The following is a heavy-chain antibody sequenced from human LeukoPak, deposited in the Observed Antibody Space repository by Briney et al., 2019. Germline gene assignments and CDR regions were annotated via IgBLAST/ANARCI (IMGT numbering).Heavy chain of an antibody. CDR2: IYSGGST. J-gene: IGHJ4*02. CDR1: GFTVSSNY. V-gene: IGHV3-53*01. Sequence: GGSLRLSCAASGFTVSSNYMSWVRQAPGKGLEWVSVIYSGGSTYYADSVKGRFTISRDNSKNTLYLQTNSLRAEDTAVYYCAKDGGWLYYFDYWGQGTLVTVSS. CDR3: AKDGGWLYYFDY. D-gene: IGHD6-19*01.